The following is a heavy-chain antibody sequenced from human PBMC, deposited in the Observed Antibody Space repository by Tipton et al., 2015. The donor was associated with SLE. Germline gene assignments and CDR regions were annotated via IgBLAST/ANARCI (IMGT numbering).Heavy chain of an antibody. CDR1: GFTFSSYE. J-gene: IGHJ6*02. D-gene: IGHD3-22*01. CDR2: ISSSGSTI. CDR3: ARVGHYYDSSVYYYYGMDV. Sequence: SLRLSCAASGFTFSSYEMNWVRQAPGKGLEWVSYISSSGSTIYYADSMKGRFTISRDNAKNSLYLQMNSLRAEDTAVYYCARVGHYYDSSVYYYYGMDVWGQGTTVTVSS. V-gene: IGHV3-48*03.